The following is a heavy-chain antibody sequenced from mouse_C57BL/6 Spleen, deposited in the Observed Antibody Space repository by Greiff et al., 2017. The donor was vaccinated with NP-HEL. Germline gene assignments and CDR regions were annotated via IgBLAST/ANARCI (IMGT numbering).Heavy chain of an antibody. CDR2: FYPGRGSI. Sequence: VQLQQSGAELVKPGASVKLSCKASGYTFTEYTIHWVKQRSGQGLEWIGWFYPGRGSIKYNEKFKDKATLTADKSSSTVYMELSRLTSEDSAVDFCARHEETGRGDYYAMDYWGQGTSVTVSS. CDR3: ARHEETGRGDYYAMDY. CDR1: GYTFTEYT. V-gene: IGHV1-62-2*01. D-gene: IGHD3-3*01. J-gene: IGHJ4*01.